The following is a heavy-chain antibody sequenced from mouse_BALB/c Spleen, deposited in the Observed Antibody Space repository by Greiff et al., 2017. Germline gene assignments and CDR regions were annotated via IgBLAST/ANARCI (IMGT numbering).Heavy chain of an antibody. CDR2: ISYSGST. CDR1: GYSITSDYA. CDR3: ARRDGYPAMDY. D-gene: IGHD2-3*01. V-gene: IGHV3-2*02. J-gene: IGHJ4*01. Sequence: EVQLVESGPGLVKPSQSLSLTCTVTGYSITSDYAWNWIRQFPGNKLEWMGYISYSGSTSYNPSLKSRISITRDTSKNQLFLQLNSVTTEDTATYYCARRDGYPAMDYWGQGTSVTVSS.